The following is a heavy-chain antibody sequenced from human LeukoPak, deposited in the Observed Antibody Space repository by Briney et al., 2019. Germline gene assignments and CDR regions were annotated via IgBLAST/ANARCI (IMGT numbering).Heavy chain of an antibody. Sequence: PSETLSLTCTVSGYSISSGYYWGWIRQPPGKGLEWIGSIYHSGSTYYNPSLKSRVTISVDTSKNQFSLKLSSVTAADTAVYYCARLSAYYYGSYFYYYMDVWGKGTTVTVSS. V-gene: IGHV4-38-2*02. J-gene: IGHJ6*03. CDR2: IYHSGST. CDR3: ARLSAYYYGSYFYYYMDV. D-gene: IGHD3-10*01. CDR1: GYSISSGYY.